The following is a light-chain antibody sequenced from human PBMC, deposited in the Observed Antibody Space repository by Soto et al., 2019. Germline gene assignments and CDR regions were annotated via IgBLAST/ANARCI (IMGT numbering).Light chain of an antibody. Sequence: DIPMTQSPSTLSASVGDRVTITCRASQSISNLLAWYQQKPGKAPKFLIYDASTLESGVPSRFSGSGSGTEFTLTISSLQPDDFATYYCQQYSNYYTFGQGTKLEI. CDR2: DAS. CDR1: QSISNL. J-gene: IGKJ2*01. V-gene: IGKV1-5*01. CDR3: QQYSNYYT.